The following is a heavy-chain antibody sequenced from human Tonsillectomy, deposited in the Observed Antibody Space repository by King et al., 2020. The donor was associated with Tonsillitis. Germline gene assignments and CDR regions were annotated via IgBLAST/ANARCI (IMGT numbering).Heavy chain of an antibody. CDR2: IDHSGST. CDR3: ARSSSFDY. V-gene: IGHV4-34*01. Sequence: VQLQQWGAGLLKPSETLSLTCAVYGGSFSGYHWSWIRQPPGKGLEWIGEIDHSGSTHYNPSLKSRVTFSVDTSKNQFSLKLTSVTAADTAVYYCARSSSFDYWGQGTLVTVSS. D-gene: IGHD6-13*01. J-gene: IGHJ4*02. CDR1: GGSFSGYH.